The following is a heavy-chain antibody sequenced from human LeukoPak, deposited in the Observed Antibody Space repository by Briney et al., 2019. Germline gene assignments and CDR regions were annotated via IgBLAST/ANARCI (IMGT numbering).Heavy chain of an antibody. D-gene: IGHD3-9*01. J-gene: IGHJ4*02. CDR2: ISSGDRT. CDR3: AKDATASPYFHWFDN. V-gene: IGHV3-23*01. Sequence: GGSLRLSCAASGFTFSSYAMNWVRQAPGKGLEWVAGISSGDRTFHAESVKGRFTISRDKSKDTLYLQMNSLRAEDTAVYYCAKDATASPYFHWFDNWGQGTQVIVPS. CDR1: GFTFSSYA.